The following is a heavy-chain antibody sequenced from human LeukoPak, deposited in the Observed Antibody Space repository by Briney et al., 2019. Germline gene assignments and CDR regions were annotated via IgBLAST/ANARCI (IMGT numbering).Heavy chain of an antibody. D-gene: IGHD4-17*01. Sequence: SGGSLRLSCAASGFTFSDYWMSWVRQVPGKGLEWVANIKQDGSEKYYVDSVKGRFTISRDNAKNSLYLQMNSLRAEDTAVYYCARLYDYGDYVFFDWGQGTLVTVSS. J-gene: IGHJ4*02. CDR2: IKQDGSEK. CDR3: ARLYDYGDYVFFD. V-gene: IGHV3-7*01. CDR1: GFTFSDYW.